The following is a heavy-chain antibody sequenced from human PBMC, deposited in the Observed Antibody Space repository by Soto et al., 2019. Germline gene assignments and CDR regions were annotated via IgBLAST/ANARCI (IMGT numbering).Heavy chain of an antibody. J-gene: IGHJ5*02. CDR1: GGSISGDYY. V-gene: IGHV4-30-4*08. CDR3: ARAEPLYSSSFGGFDP. CDR2: IYYSGSS. D-gene: IGHD6-13*01. Sequence: SETLSLTCSVSGGSISGDYYWSWIRQSPEKGLEWIGYIYYSGSSYSNPALQSRLSMSLDTSKNQFSLKLRSVTAADTAVYYCARAEPLYSSSFGGFDPWGQGTLVTVSS.